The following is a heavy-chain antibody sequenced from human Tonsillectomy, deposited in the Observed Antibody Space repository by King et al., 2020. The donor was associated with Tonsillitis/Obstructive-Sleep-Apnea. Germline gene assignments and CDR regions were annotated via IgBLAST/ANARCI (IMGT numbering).Heavy chain of an antibody. CDR2: INSDGSST. CDR3: AREIQGDYGMDV. CDR1: GFTFSSYW. V-gene: IGHV3-74*01. J-gene: IGHJ6*02. D-gene: IGHD5-18*01. Sequence: VQLVESGGGLVQPGGSLRLSCVASGFTFSSYWMHWVRQAPGKGLVWVSRINSDGSSTSYADSVKGRFTISRDNAKNTLYLQMNSLRAEDTAVYYCAREIQGDYGMDVWGQGTTVTVSS.